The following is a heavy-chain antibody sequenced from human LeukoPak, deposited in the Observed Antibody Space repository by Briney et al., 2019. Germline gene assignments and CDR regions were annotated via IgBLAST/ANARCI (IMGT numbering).Heavy chain of an antibody. Sequence: GGSLRLSCAASGFTVSSNYMSWVRQAPGKGLEWVSVIYSGGSTYYADSVKGRFTLSRDNAKDSLYLQMNSLRAEDTAVYYCARARGSYSFDYWGQGTLVTVSS. CDR2: IYSGGST. J-gene: IGHJ4*02. CDR1: GFTVSSNY. V-gene: IGHV3-53*01. D-gene: IGHD3-10*01. CDR3: ARARGSYSFDY.